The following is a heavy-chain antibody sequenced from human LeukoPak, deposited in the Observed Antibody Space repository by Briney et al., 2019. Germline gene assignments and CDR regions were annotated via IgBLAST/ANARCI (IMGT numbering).Heavy chain of an antibody. Sequence: GGSLRLSCAASGFTFSNYPMSFVRQAPGKGLEWVSTSGGGGNTYYADSVKGRFTISRDESKSTLYLQMSNLRAEDTAVYYCAKDLRGRVLRYIDYWGQGTLVTVSS. CDR3: AKDLRGRVLRYIDY. CDR2: SGGGGNT. CDR1: GFTFSNYP. D-gene: IGHD3-16*01. J-gene: IGHJ4*02. V-gene: IGHV3-23*01.